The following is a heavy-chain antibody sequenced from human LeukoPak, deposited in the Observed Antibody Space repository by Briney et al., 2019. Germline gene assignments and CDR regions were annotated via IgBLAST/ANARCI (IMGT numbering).Heavy chain of an antibody. J-gene: IGHJ4*02. V-gene: IGHV3-21*01. Sequence: GGSLRLSCAASGFTFSSYSMNWVRQAPGKGLEWVSSISSSSSYICYADSVKGRFTISRDNAKNSLYLQMNSLRAEDTAVYYCARDLLDCSSTSCQWGQGTLVTVSS. CDR2: ISSSSSYI. CDR1: GFTFSSYS. CDR3: ARDLLDCSSTSCQ. D-gene: IGHD2-2*01.